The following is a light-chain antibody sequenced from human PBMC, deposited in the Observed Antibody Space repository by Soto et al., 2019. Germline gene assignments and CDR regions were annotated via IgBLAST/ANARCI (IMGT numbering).Light chain of an antibody. CDR1: QNIISW. Sequence: DTQMTQSPSTLSASVGDRVTMCCRASQNIISWLAWYQQKPGKAPKLVIYDASILANGVPSRFSGSGSGTEFTLTISSLQPDDFATYYCQHYNSYSEAFGQGTKVDIK. J-gene: IGKJ1*01. CDR3: QHYNSYSEA. CDR2: DAS. V-gene: IGKV1-5*01.